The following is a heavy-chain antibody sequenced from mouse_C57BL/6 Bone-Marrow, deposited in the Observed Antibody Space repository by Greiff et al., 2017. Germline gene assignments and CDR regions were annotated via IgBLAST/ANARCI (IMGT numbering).Heavy chain of an antibody. V-gene: IGHV1-19*01. CDR3: ARRDYYCTSLYYAMDY. D-gene: IGHD1-1*01. CDR1: GYTFTDYY. CDR2: INPYNGGT. J-gene: IGHJ4*01. Sequence: VQLQQSGPVLVKPGASVKMSCKASGYTFTDYYMNWVKQSHGKSLEWIGVINPYNGGTSYNQKFKGKATLTVDKSSSTAYMELNSLTSEDSSFYYCARRDYYCTSLYYAMDYWGQGTSVTVSS.